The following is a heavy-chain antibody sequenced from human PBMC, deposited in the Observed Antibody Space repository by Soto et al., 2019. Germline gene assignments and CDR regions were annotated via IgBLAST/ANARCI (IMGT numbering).Heavy chain of an antibody. CDR2: ISANSGDT. J-gene: IGHJ6*02. CDR3: ARVVLLNYYGMDV. V-gene: IGHV1-18*04. Sequence: ASVKVSCKASGYTFTSYYMHWVRQAPGQGLEWMGWISANSGDTNYAQKVQGRVTMTTDTSTRTAYMELRSLRSDDTAVYYCARVVLLNYYGMDVWGQGTTVTVSS. CDR1: GYTFTSYY.